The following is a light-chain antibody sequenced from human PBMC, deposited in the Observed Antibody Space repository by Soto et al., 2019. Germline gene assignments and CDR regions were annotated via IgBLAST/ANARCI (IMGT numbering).Light chain of an antibody. CDR2: DAS. V-gene: IGKV3-15*01. CDR1: QSVSSN. CDR3: QHSYCTPRD. Sequence: MTQTAATLSVSPKESATLSCRASQSVSSNLAWHQQKPGQAPRILMYDASTRATGISARFSGSGSGTDFILTMSSLQPEYFATYYCQHSYCTPRDFGQGTRLEIK. J-gene: IGKJ5*01.